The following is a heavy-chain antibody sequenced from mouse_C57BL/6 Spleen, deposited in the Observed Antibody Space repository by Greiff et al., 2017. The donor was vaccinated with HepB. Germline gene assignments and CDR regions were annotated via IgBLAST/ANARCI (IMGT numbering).Heavy chain of an antibody. CDR1: GYTFTSYW. CDR3: VRGGVWLDYYAMDY. D-gene: IGHD2-2*01. V-gene: IGHV1-72*01. J-gene: IGHJ4*01. CDR2: IDPNSGGT. Sequence: QVQLKQPGAELVKPGASVKLSCKASGYTFTSYWMHWVKQRPGRGLEWIGRIDPNSGGTKYNEKFKSKATLTVDKPSSTAYMQLSSLTSEDSAVYYCVRGGVWLDYYAMDYWGQGTSVTVSS.